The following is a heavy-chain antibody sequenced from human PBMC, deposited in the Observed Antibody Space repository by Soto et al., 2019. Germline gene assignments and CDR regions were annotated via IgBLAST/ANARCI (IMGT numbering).Heavy chain of an antibody. CDR3: ARTPLMGSGWYWFDP. Sequence: PSETLSLTCTVSGGSISSYYWSWIRQPPGKGLEWIGYIYYSGGTNYNPSLKSRVTISVDTSKNQFSLKLSSVTAADTAVYYCARTPLMGSGWYWFDPWGQGTLVTVSS. V-gene: IGHV4-59*01. J-gene: IGHJ5*02. CDR2: IYYSGGT. D-gene: IGHD6-19*01. CDR1: GGSISSYY.